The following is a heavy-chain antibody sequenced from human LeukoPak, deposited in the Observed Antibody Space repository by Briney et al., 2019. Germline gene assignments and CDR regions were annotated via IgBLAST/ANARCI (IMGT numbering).Heavy chain of an antibody. J-gene: IGHJ6*04. Sequence: GGSLRLSCAASGFTFSSYAMSWGRQAPGKGLEWVSAISGSGGSTYYADSVKGRFTISRDNAKNSLYLQMNSLRVEDTAVYYCAELGITMIGGVWGKGTTVTISS. V-gene: IGHV3-23*01. CDR2: ISGSGGST. D-gene: IGHD3-10*02. CDR1: GFTFSSYA. CDR3: AELGITMIGGV.